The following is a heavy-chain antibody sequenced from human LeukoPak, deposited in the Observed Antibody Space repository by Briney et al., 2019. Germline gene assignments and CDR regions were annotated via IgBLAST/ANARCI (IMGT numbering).Heavy chain of an antibody. D-gene: IGHD6-25*01. V-gene: IGHV3-21*04. CDR1: GFTLSIYS. CDR3: ARRSKSSAIWYYFDY. J-gene: IGHJ4*02. CDR2: IGSSSSYI. Sequence: PGGSVSLFCAASGFTLSIYSMNWVRLPGGGGREWVLSIGSSSSYIYYADSVKGRFTISRDNAKNSLYLQMNSLRAEDTAVYYCARRSKSSAIWYYFDYWGQGTLVTVSS.